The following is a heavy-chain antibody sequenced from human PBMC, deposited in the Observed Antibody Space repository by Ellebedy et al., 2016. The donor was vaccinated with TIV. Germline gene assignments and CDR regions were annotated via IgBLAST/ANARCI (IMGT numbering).Heavy chain of an antibody. CDR2: ISGGGDST. V-gene: IGHV3-23*01. CDR1: GFTFSNFA. CDR3: AKGSSSGFNYDRVGFEY. J-gene: IGHJ4*02. D-gene: IGHD3-22*01. Sequence: GGSLRLSCAASGFTFSNFAMHWVRQAPGKGLEWLSVISGGGDSTYHADSVKGRFPITRDNSKNTLYLQMNRLRTEDTAVYYCAKGSSSGFNYDRVGFEYWGQGTLVTVSS.